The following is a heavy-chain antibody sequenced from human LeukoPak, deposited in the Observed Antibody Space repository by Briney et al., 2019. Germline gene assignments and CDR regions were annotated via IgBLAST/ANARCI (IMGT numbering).Heavy chain of an antibody. J-gene: IGHJ4*02. CDR3: AKSVATTPGHFDY. D-gene: IGHD5-12*01. V-gene: IGHV3-30*18. CDR1: GFSFSYYG. Sequence: QTGGSLRLSCAASGFSFSYYGMHWVRQAPGKGLEWVAVISYDGSNKYYADSVKGRFTISRDNSKNTLYLQMNSLRAEDTAVYYCAKSVATTPGHFDYWGQGTLVTVSS. CDR2: ISYDGSNK.